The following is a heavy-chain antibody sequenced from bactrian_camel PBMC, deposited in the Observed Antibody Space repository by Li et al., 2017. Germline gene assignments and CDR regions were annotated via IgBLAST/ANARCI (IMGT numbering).Heavy chain of an antibody. CDR2: ISSSGGST. CDR3: TRDRGLAVPAGSIDY. D-gene: IGHD6*01. V-gene: IGHV3S40*01. J-gene: IGHJ4*01. Sequence: VQLVESGGGLVQPGESLRLSCVASGITFSNYYMSWVRQAPGKGLEWVSLISSSGGSTLYADSVKGRFTISRDNAKNTINLELNSLKTEDTAMYYCTRDRGLAVPAGSIDYWAQGTQVTVS. CDR1: GITFSNYY.